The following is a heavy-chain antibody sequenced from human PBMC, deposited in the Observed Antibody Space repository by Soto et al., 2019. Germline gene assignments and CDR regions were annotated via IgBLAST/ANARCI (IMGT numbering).Heavy chain of an antibody. CDR2: ISSSSSTI. CDR3: ARGQSQLLLHWFDH. J-gene: IGHJ5*02. CDR1: GFTFSSYS. Sequence: EVQLVESGGGLVQPGGSLRLSCAASGFTFSSYSMNWVRQAPGKGLEWVSYISSSSSTIYYADSVKGRFTIARDNAKNSLYLQMNSLRDEDTAVYYCARGQSQLLLHWFDHWGQGTLVTVSS. V-gene: IGHV3-48*02. D-gene: IGHD2-15*01.